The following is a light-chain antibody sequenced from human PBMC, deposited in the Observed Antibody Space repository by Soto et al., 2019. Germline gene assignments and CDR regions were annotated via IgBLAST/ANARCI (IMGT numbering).Light chain of an antibody. Sequence: QSLLTQPRSVSGSPGQSVTISCTGGNSDVGGYDYVSWYQQHPGKAPKLMIFDVNKRPSGVPDRFSGSKSGNTASLTISRLQAEDEADYYCCSYAGNPYVFGTGTKVTVL. CDR3: CSYAGNPYV. J-gene: IGLJ1*01. CDR1: NSDVGGYDY. V-gene: IGLV2-11*01. CDR2: DVN.